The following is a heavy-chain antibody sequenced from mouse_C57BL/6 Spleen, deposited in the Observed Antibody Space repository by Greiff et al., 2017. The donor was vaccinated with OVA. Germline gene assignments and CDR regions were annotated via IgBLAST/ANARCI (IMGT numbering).Heavy chain of an antibody. J-gene: IGHJ2*01. CDR2: INYDGSST. V-gene: IGHV5-16*01. D-gene: IGHD3-2*02. Sequence: EVKVVESEGGLVQPGRSMKLSCTASGFTFSDYYMAWVRQVPEKGLEWVANINYDGSSTYYLDSLKSRFIISRDNAKNILYLQMSSLKSEDTATYYCARGGTAQATGYFDYWGQGTTLTVSS. CDR3: ARGGTAQATGYFDY. CDR1: GFTFSDYY.